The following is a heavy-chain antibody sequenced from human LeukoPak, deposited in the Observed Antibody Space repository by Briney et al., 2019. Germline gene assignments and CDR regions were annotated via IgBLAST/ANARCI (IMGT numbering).Heavy chain of an antibody. CDR2: ISSNGGST. CDR3: ARVRILTGYSDY. J-gene: IGHJ4*02. D-gene: IGHD3-9*01. V-gene: IGHV3-64*01. CDR1: GFTFGDYA. Sequence: PGGSLRLSCTASGFTFGDYAMSWFRQAPGKGLEYVSAISSNGGSTYYANSVKGRFTISRDNSKNTLYLQMGSLRAEDMAVYYCARVRILTGYSDYWGQGTLVTVSS.